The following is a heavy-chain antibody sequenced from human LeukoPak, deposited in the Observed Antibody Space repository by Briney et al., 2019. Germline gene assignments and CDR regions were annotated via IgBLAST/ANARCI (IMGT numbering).Heavy chain of an antibody. Sequence: SQTLSLTCTVSGGSISSGGYYWSWIRQHPGKGLEWIGYIYYSGSTYYNPSLKSRVTISVDTSKNQFSLKLSSVTAADTAVYYCARVKSRLAARRFDYWGQGTLVTVSS. D-gene: IGHD6-6*01. J-gene: IGHJ4*02. CDR3: ARVKSRLAARRFDY. CDR1: GGSISSGGYY. CDR2: IYYSGST. V-gene: IGHV4-31*03.